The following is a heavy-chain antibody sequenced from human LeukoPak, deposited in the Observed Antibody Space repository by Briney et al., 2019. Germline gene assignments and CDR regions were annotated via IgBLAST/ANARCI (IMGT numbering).Heavy chain of an antibody. Sequence: GASVKVSCKASGYTFTSYGISWVRQAPGQGLEWMGWISAYNGNTNYAQKLQSRVTMTTDTSTSTAYMELRSLRSDDTAVYYCARDGSEYYDILTGTEPLYYYYYYGMDVWGQGTTVTVSS. CDR3: ARDGSEYYDILTGTEPLYYYYYYGMDV. CDR2: ISAYNGNT. D-gene: IGHD3-9*01. CDR1: GYTFTSYG. V-gene: IGHV1-18*01. J-gene: IGHJ6*02.